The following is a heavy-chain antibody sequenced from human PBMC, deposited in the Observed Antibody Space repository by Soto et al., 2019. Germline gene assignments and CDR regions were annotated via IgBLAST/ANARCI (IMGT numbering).Heavy chain of an antibody. CDR2: ISYDGSNK. CDR3: ARDVDTAMVPQPSYYYGMDV. J-gene: IGHJ6*02. CDR1: GFTFSSYA. V-gene: IGHV3-30-3*01. Sequence: GGSLRLSCAASGFTFSSYAMHWVRQAPGKGLEWVAVISYDGSNKYYADSVKGRFTISRDNSKNTLYLQMNSLRAEDTAVYYCARDVDTAMVPQPSYYYGMDVWGQGTTVTVSS. D-gene: IGHD5-18*01.